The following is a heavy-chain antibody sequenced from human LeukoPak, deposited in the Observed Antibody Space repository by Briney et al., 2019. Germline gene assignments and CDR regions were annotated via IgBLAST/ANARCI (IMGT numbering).Heavy chain of an antibody. D-gene: IGHD2-15*01. CDR3: ARGVSRLPNYYYYMDV. Sequence: GGSLRLSCAASGLTFDDYGMSWVRQAPGKGLEWVSGINWSGGSTGYADSVKGRFTISRDNAKNSLYLQMNSLRAEDTALYYCARGVSRLPNYYYYMDVWGKGTTVTVSS. CDR2: INWSGGST. CDR1: GLTFDDYG. J-gene: IGHJ6*03. V-gene: IGHV3-20*04.